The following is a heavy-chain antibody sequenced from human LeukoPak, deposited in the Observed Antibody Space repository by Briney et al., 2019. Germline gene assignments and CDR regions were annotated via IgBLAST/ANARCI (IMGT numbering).Heavy chain of an antibody. Sequence: SETLSLTCAVYGGSFSGYYWSWIRQPPGKGLEWIGEINHSGSTNYNPSLKSRVTISVDTSKNQFSLKLSSVTAADTAVYYCARGPLIYGSGSLPFDYWGQGTLVTVSS. CDR3: ARGPLIYGSGSLPFDY. V-gene: IGHV4-34*01. D-gene: IGHD3-10*01. CDR1: GGSFSGYY. CDR2: INHSGST. J-gene: IGHJ4*02.